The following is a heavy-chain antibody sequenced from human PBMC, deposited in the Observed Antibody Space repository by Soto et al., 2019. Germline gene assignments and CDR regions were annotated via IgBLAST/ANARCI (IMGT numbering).Heavy chain of an antibody. Sequence: QVQLVESGGGLVKPGGSLRLSCAASGFTFSDYYMSWIRQAPGKGLEGVSGISSSGSSKYYADSVKGRFPISRDNGKNSLYLQMNSVRAEDTAVYYCARDHIARGYGIDVWGQGTTVTVSS. CDR3: ARDHIARGYGIDV. CDR2: ISSSGSSK. CDR1: GFTFSDYY. D-gene: IGHD2-21*01. J-gene: IGHJ6*02. V-gene: IGHV3-11*01.